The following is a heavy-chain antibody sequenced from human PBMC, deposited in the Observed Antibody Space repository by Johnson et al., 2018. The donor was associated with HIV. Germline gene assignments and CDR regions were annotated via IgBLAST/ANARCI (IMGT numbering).Heavy chain of an antibody. D-gene: IGHD3-22*01. CDR1: GFTVSSNY. J-gene: IGHJ3*02. CDR3: AKVRYYDRDAFDI. CDR2: IYSGGST. V-gene: IGHV3-66*01. Sequence: VQLVESGGGLVQPGGSLRLSCAASGFTVSSNYMSWVRQAPGKGLEWVSVIYSGGSTGFADSVKGRFTISRDNSKNSMYLQMNSLRVEDTAVHYCAKVRYYDRDAFDIWGQGTMDTVSS.